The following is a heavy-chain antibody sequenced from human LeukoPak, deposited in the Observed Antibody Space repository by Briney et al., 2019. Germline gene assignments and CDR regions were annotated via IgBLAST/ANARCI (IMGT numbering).Heavy chain of an antibody. CDR3: AKGQEFLEWIYDY. CDR2: ISGGSGST. V-gene: IGHV3-23*01. Sequence: GGSLRLSCAASGFSFTDYAMTWVRQAPGKGLERVSGISGGSGSTNYGDSVKGRFTISRDNSKNTVFLHLSGLRVEDTAVYYCAKGQEFLEWIYDYWGQGTLVTVSS. J-gene: IGHJ4*02. D-gene: IGHD3-3*01. CDR1: GFSFTDYA.